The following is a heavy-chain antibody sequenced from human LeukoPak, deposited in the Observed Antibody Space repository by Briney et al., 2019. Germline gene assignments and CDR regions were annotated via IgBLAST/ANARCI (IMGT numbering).Heavy chain of an antibody. V-gene: IGHV1-8*01. D-gene: IGHD3-22*01. CDR1: GYTFTSYD. CDR2: MNPNSGNT. CDR3: ARVSRDYYDSSGYYYPPPAFDY. J-gene: IGHJ4*02. Sequence: ASVKVSCKASGYTFTSYDINWVRQATGQGREWMGWMNPNSGNTGYAQKFQGRVTMTRNTSISTAYMELSSLRSEDTAVYYCARVSRDYYDSSGYYYPPPAFDYWGQGTLVTVSS.